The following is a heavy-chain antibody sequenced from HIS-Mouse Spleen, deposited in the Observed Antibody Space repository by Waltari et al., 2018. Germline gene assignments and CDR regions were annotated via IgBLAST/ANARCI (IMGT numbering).Heavy chain of an antibody. D-gene: IGHD3-3*01. CDR3: ARDSTYYDFWSGYYNGMDV. CDR2: IYYSGST. CDR1: GGPISSYY. V-gene: IGHV4-59*01. Sequence: QVQLQESGPGLVKPSETLSLTCTVSGGPISSYYWIWLRPPPGTGLEWIGYIYYSGSTNYNPSLKSRVTISVDTSKNQFSLKLSSVTAADTAVYYCARDSTYYDFWSGYYNGMDVWGQGTTVTVSS. J-gene: IGHJ6*02.